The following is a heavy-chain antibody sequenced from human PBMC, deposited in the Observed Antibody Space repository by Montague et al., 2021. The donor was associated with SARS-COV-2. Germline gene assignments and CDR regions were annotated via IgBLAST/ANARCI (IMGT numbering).Heavy chain of an antibody. Sequence: SETLSLTCTVSGASVTDYYWCWIWQPPRQGLEWISYKFYSGSTNSYSSLSRRGPISIYTSKNQVSLRLSSGTAADTAVYFCARTGDNTGYYSSAYLPFLMWGQGTMVTVSS. V-gene: IGHV4-59*02. CDR1: GASVTDYY. CDR2: KFYSGST. CDR3: ARTGDNTGYYSSAYLPFLM. J-gene: IGHJ3*02. D-gene: IGHD3-22*01.